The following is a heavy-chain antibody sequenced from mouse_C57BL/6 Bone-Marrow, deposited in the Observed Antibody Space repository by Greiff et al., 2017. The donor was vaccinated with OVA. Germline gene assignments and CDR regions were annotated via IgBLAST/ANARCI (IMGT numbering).Heavy chain of an antibody. V-gene: IGHV1-39*01. CDR1: GYSFTDYN. Sequence: VQLKESGPELVKPGASVKISCKASGYSFTDYNMNWVKQSNGKSLEWIGVINPNYGTTSYNQKFKGKATLTVDQSSSTAYMQLNSLTSEDSAVYYCARPYGSSYENAMDYRGQGTSVTVSS. CDR3: ARPYGSSYENAMDY. D-gene: IGHD1-1*01. CDR2: INPNYGTT. J-gene: IGHJ4*01.